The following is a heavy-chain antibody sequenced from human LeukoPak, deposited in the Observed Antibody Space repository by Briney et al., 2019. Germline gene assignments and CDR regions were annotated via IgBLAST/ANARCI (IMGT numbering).Heavy chain of an antibody. CDR3: AKDLYSSTGDGWFDP. Sequence: GGSLRLSCAASGFTFSSYEMNWVRQAPGKGLEWVSYISSGSTIYYADSVKGRFTISRDNSKNTLYLQMNSLRAEDTAVYYCAKDLYSSTGDGWFDPWGQGTLVTVSS. CDR1: GFTFSSYE. V-gene: IGHV3-48*03. J-gene: IGHJ5*02. CDR2: ISSGSTI. D-gene: IGHD6-13*01.